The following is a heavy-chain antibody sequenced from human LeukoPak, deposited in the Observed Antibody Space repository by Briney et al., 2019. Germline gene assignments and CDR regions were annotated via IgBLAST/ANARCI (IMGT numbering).Heavy chain of an antibody. Sequence: PGGSLRLSCAASGFTFSDYYMSWIRQAPGKGLEWVSYISSSGSTIYYADSVKGRFTISRDNAKNSLYLQMNSLRAEDMALYYCAKGPAAGTSTEYYFDYWGQGTLVTVSS. V-gene: IGHV3-11*01. CDR2: ISSSGSTI. CDR1: GFTFSDYY. D-gene: IGHD6-13*01. CDR3: AKGPAAGTSTEYYFDY. J-gene: IGHJ4*02.